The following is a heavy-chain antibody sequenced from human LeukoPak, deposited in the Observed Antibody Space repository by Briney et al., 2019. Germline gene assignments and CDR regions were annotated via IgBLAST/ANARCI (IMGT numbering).Heavy chain of an antibody. D-gene: IGHD2-8*01. CDR3: VRKVQWSLALYFDS. CDR2: ISSNGGST. V-gene: IGHV3-64D*06. CDR1: GFTFSNYA. Sequence: PGGSLRLSCSASGFTFSNYAMYWVRQAPGKGLESVSGISSNGGSTYHADSVKGRFTISRDNSKNTLYLQMSSLRGEDTAVYYCVRKVQWSLALYFDSWGQGTLVTVSS. J-gene: IGHJ4*02.